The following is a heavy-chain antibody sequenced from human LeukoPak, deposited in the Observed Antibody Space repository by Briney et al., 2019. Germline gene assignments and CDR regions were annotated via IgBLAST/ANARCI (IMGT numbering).Heavy chain of an antibody. J-gene: IGHJ4*02. CDR2: IYYSGST. D-gene: IGHD1-1*01. CDR1: GDSISSYY. CDR3: ARQGNGYYFDY. V-gene: IGHV4-59*08. Sequence: SETLSLTCTVSGDSISSYYWSWIRQPPGEGLEWIGYIYYSGSTNYNPSLKSRVTTSVDTSKNQFSLKLSSVTAADTDVYYCARQGNGYYFDYWGQGALVTVSS.